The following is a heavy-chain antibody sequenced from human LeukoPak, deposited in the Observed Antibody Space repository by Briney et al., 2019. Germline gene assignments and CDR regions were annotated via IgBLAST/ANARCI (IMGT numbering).Heavy chain of an antibody. CDR3: ARVPQDVRYFDWLFSSLDYYYYMDV. CDR2: MNPNSGNT. CDR1: GYTFTSYD. J-gene: IGHJ6*03. D-gene: IGHD3-9*01. V-gene: IGHV1-8*03. Sequence: ASVKVSCKASGYTFTSYDINWVRQATGQGLEWMGWMNPNSGNTGYAQKFQGRVTITRNTSMSTAYMELSRLTSDDTAVYYCARVPQDVRYFDWLFSSLDYYYYMDVWGKGTTVTISS.